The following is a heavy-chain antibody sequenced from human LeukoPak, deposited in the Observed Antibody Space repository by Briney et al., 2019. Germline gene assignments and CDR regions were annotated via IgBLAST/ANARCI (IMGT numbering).Heavy chain of an antibody. Sequence: GGSLRLSCEASGFTFSSAWMSWVRQAPGKGLEWVGLIKSKADGETIDYAAPVKGRFTISRDDSKDTLYMQMNSLKIEDTAVYYCIPDIPSEIYPFDNWGQGTLVTVSS. J-gene: IGHJ4*02. CDR1: GFTFSSAW. D-gene: IGHD2-21*01. V-gene: IGHV3-15*01. CDR2: IKSKADGETI. CDR3: IPDIPSEIYPFDN.